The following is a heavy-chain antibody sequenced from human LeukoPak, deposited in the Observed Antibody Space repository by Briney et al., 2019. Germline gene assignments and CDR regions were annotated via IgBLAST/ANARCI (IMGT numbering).Heavy chain of an antibody. CDR2: INPNSGGT. CDR3: ARWVSGSYHRAYYFDY. V-gene: IGHV1-2*02. CDR1: GYTFTGYY. Sequence: GASVKVSCKASGYTFTGYYMHWVGQAPGQGLEWMGWINPNSGGTNYAQKFQGRVTMTRDTSISTAYMELSRLRSDDTAVYYCARWVSGSYHRAYYFDYWGQGTLVTVSS. J-gene: IGHJ4*02. D-gene: IGHD1-26*01.